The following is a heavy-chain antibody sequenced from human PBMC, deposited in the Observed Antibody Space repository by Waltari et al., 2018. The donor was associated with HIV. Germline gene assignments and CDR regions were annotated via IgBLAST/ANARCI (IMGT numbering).Heavy chain of an antibody. CDR3: ARPLPYCSTSSCPYFDP. V-gene: IGHV1-2*02. D-gene: IGHD2-2*01. Sequence: QVQLVQSGAEVKNPGASVKVSCKASGYTFTGYNINRVRQAPGQGLEWMGWINPNSGATNYAQKFQGRVTMTRDTSISTAYMELNSLRSHDTAVYYCARPLPYCSTSSCPYFDPWGQGTLVTVSS. CDR2: INPNSGAT. CDR1: GYTFTGYN. J-gene: IGHJ5*02.